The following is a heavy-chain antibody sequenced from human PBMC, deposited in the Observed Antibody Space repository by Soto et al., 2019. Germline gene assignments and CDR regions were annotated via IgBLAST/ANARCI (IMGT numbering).Heavy chain of an antibody. CDR1: GGSFSGYY. V-gene: IGHV4-34*01. CDR3: ARGRFLEWLHNWFDP. D-gene: IGHD3-3*01. Sequence: SETLSLTCAVYGGSFSGYYWSWIRQPPGKGLEWIGEINHSGSTNYNPSLKSRVTISVDTSKNQFSLKLGSVTAADTAVYYCARGRFLEWLHNWFDPWGQGTLVTVSS. CDR2: INHSGST. J-gene: IGHJ5*02.